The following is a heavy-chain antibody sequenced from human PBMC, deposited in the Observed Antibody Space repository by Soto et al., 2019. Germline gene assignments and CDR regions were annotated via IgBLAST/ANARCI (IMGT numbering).Heavy chain of an antibody. CDR2: IYYSGST. J-gene: IGHJ4*02. D-gene: IGHD2-15*01. Sequence: SETLSLTCTVSGGSISSYYWSWIRQPPGKGLEWIGYIYYSGSTNYNPSLKSRVTISVDTSKNQFSLKLSSVTAADTAVYYCARGEDCSGGSCYSPGLDFDYWGQGTLVTVYS. CDR1: GGSISSYY. V-gene: IGHV4-59*01. CDR3: ARGEDCSGGSCYSPGLDFDY.